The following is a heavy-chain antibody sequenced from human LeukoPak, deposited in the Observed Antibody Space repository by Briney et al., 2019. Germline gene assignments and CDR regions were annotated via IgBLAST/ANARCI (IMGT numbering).Heavy chain of an antibody. CDR3: AKRAADIVATIEWYYFDY. J-gene: IGHJ4*02. Sequence: GRSLRLSCAASGFTFSSYDMHWVRQAPGKGLEWVAVISYDGSNKYYADSVKGRFTISRDNSKNTLYLQMNRMRAEDTAVYYCAKRAADIVATIEWYYFDYWGQGTLVTVSS. D-gene: IGHD5-12*01. CDR2: ISYDGSNK. V-gene: IGHV3-30*18. CDR1: GFTFSSYD.